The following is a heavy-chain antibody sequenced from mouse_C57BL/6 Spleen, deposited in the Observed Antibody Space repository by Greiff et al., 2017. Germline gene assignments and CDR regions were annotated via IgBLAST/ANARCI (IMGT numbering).Heavy chain of an antibody. CDR2: IDPSDSYT. J-gene: IGHJ3*01. V-gene: IGHV1-69*01. CDR1: GYTFTSYW. Sequence: QVQLQQPGAELVMPGASVKLSCKASGYTFTSYWMHWVKQRPGQGLEWIGEIDPSDSYTNYNKKFKGKSTLTVDKSSSTAYMQLSSLTSEDSAVYYCARRGDYYGSSFFAYWGQGTLVTVSA. CDR3: ARRGDYYGSSFFAY. D-gene: IGHD1-1*01.